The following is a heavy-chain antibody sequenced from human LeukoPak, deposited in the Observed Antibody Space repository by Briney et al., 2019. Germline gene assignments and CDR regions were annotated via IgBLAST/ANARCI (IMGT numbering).Heavy chain of an antibody. CDR2: IYYSGSA. CDR1: GGSISSYY. V-gene: IGHV4-59*01. CDR3: ARVVPGIAVAGPPDY. D-gene: IGHD6-19*01. Sequence: SETLSLTCTVSGGSISSYYWSWIRQPPGKGLEWIGYIYYSGSANYNPSLKSRVTISVDTSKNQFSLKLSSVTAADTAVYYCARVVPGIAVAGPPDYWGQGTLVTVSS. J-gene: IGHJ4*02.